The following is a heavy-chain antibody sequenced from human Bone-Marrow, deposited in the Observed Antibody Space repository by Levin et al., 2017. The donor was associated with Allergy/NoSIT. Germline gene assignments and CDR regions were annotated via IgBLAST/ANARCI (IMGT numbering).Heavy chain of an antibody. CDR3: ARDVRGGHFDY. CDR1: GFIFSGHW. J-gene: IGHJ4*02. V-gene: IGHV3-7*04. D-gene: IGHD2-15*01. CDR2: IKPDESER. Sequence: GESLKISCAASGFIFSGHWMAWVRQTPARGLEWVANIKPDESERYYADSVKGRFTISRDNAKNSLSLQMSSLRAEDTAIYYCARDVRGGHFDYWGQGTLVTVSS.